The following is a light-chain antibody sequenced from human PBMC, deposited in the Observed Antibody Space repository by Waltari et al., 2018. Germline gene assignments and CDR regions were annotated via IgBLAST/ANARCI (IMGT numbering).Light chain of an antibody. V-gene: IGLV2-8*01. Sequence: QSALTQPPSASGSPGQSVTISCTGTSSDVGAYDYVSWYQHHPGKAPKLLISEVSKRPSGVPVRFAGSRSGNTASLTVSGLQAEDEADYYCSSYAGSNNVVFGGGTKLTVL. CDR3: SSYAGSNNVV. CDR1: SSDVGAYDY. J-gene: IGLJ2*01. CDR2: EVS.